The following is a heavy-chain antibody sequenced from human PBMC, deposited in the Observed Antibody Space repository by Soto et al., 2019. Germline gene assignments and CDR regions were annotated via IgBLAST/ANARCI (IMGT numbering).Heavy chain of an antibody. CDR1: GGSISSSSYY. CDR2: IYYSGST. Sequence: SETLSLTCTVSGGSISSSSYYWGWIRQPPGKGLEWIGSIYYSGSTYYNPSLKSRVTISVDTSKNQFSLKLCSVTAADTAVYYCASFLLEWLLYKSWGQGTLVTVSS. V-gene: IGHV4-39*01. J-gene: IGHJ4*02. D-gene: IGHD3-3*01. CDR3: ASFLLEWLLYKS.